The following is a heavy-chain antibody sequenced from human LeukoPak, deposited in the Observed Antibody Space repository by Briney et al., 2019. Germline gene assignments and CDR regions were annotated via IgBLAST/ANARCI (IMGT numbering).Heavy chain of an antibody. V-gene: IGHV1-8*01. CDR3: ARGPSAAAGRYYYYGMDV. Sequence: ASVKVSCKASGYTFTSYDINWVRHATGQGLEWMGWMNPNSGNTGYAQKFQGRVTMTRNTSISTAYMELSSLRSEDTAVYYCARGPSAAAGRYYYYGMDVWGQGTTVTVSS. D-gene: IGHD6-13*01. J-gene: IGHJ6*02. CDR2: MNPNSGNT. CDR1: GYTFTSYD.